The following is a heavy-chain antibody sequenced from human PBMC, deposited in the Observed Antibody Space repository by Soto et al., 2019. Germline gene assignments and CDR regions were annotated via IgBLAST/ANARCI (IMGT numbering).Heavy chain of an antibody. CDR2: INPNSGDT. CDR1: GYTFTGYY. D-gene: IGHD1-26*01. CDR3: AKGGAIVAAGTRVYLYNAMDV. Sequence: ASVKVSCKASGYTFTGYYVHWVRQAPGQGLEWMGWINPNSGDTYLAQRFQGRVTMNRDTSIGTAYMELRGLTSDDTAEYYCAKGGAIVAAGTRVYLYNAMDVWGQGTTVTISS. V-gene: IGHV1-2*02. J-gene: IGHJ6*02.